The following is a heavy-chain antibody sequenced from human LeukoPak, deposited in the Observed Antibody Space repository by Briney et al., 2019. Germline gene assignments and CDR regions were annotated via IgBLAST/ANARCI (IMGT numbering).Heavy chain of an antibody. CDR1: GGSISSFY. J-gene: IGHJ4*02. Sequence: SETLSLTCSVSGGSISSFYWSWIRQPPGKGLEWIGYISYSGNTNYNPSLKSRVTISVDTSKNQFSLKLSSVTAADTAVYYCARGEDHDSAAGNFDYWGQGTLVTVSS. CDR2: ISYSGNT. V-gene: IGHV4-59*01. CDR3: ARGEDHDSAAGNFDY. D-gene: IGHD6-13*01.